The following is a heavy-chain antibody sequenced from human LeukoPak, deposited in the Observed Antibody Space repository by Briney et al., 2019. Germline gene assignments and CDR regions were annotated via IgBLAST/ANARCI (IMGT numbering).Heavy chain of an antibody. CDR2: MNPNSGNT. Sequence: ASVKVSCKASGYTFTSYDINWVRQATGQGLEWMGWMNPNSGNTGYAQKFQGRVTMTRNTSISTAYMELSSLRSEDTAVYYCARVGSSYNWFDPWGQGTLDTVSS. CDR3: ARVGSSYNWFDP. D-gene: IGHD6-13*01. V-gene: IGHV1-8*01. CDR1: GYTFTSYD. J-gene: IGHJ5*02.